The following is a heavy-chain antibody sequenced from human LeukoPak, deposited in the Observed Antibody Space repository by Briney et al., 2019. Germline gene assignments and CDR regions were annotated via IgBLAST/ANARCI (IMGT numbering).Heavy chain of an antibody. J-gene: IGHJ6*03. Sequence: GGSLRLSCAASGFTFSSYAMSWVRQAPGKGLEWVSAISGSGGSTYYADSVKGRFTISRDNSKNTLYLQMNSLRAEDTAVYYCAKYTLHGDYYYYYYMDVWGKGTTVTVSS. CDR1: GFTFSSYA. D-gene: IGHD5-24*01. CDR3: AKYTLHGDYYYYYYMDV. V-gene: IGHV3-23*01. CDR2: ISGSGGST.